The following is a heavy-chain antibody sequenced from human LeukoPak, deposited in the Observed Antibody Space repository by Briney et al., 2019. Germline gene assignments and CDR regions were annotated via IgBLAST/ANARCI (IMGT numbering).Heavy chain of an antibody. J-gene: IGHJ4*02. CDR2: ISGSGGST. V-gene: IGHV3-23*01. CDR3: AKEGRRGYSYAWGY. Sequence: GGSLRLSCAASGFTVSSNYMSWVRQAPGKGLEWVSAISGSGGSTYYADSVKGRFTISRDNSKNTLYLQMNSLRAEDTAVYYCAKEGRRGYSYAWGYWGQGTLVTVSS. D-gene: IGHD5-18*01. CDR1: GFTVSSNY.